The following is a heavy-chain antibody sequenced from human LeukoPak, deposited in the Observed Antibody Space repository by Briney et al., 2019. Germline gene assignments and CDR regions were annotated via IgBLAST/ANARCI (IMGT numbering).Heavy chain of an antibody. Sequence: SETLSLTCTVSGYSISSGYYWGWIRQPPGKGLEWIGSIYHSGSTYYNPSLKSRVTISVDTSKNQFSLKLSSVTAADTAVYSCARDFEASIAAAGPFDPWGQGTLVTVSS. CDR3: ARDFEASIAAAGPFDP. J-gene: IGHJ5*02. CDR2: IYHSGST. CDR1: GYSISSGYY. D-gene: IGHD6-13*01. V-gene: IGHV4-38-2*02.